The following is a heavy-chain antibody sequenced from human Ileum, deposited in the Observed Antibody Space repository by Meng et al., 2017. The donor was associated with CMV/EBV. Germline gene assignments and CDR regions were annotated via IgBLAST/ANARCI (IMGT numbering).Heavy chain of an antibody. D-gene: IGHD4-17*01. V-gene: IGHV5-51*01. CDR2: IYPGDSET. CDR1: GYTFTTYW. Sequence: GESLKISCQGSGYTFTTYWIGWVRQMPGKGLEWMGIIYPGDSETRYSPSFQGQVTISADKSISTAYLQWSSLKASDTAMYYCARQSDYGDYYRDYWGQGTLVTVSS. J-gene: IGHJ4*02. CDR3: ARQSDYGDYYRDY.